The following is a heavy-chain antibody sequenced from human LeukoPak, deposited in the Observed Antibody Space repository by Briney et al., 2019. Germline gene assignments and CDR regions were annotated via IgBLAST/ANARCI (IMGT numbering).Heavy chain of an antibody. CDR1: GFTFSNAW. Sequence: GGSLRLSCAASGFTFSNAWMSWVRQAPGKGLEWVANIKQDGSEKYYVDSVKGRFTISRDNAKNSLYLQMNSLRAEDRAVYYCARDRCSSSSCFIDYWGQGTLVTVSS. V-gene: IGHV3-7*04. D-gene: IGHD2-2*01. CDR3: ARDRCSSSSCFIDY. CDR2: IKQDGSEK. J-gene: IGHJ4*02.